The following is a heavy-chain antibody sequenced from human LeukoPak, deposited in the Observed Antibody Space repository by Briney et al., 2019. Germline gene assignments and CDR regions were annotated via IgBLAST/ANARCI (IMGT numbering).Heavy chain of an antibody. CDR1: GASISSTDYY. CDR3: ARQGVDIVVVEY. CDR2: MYYRGST. V-gene: IGHV4-39*01. J-gene: IGHJ4*02. D-gene: IGHD2-21*01. Sequence: SETLSLTCTVSGASISSTDYYWGWIRQPPGRGLEWIGSMYYRGSTYYNPSLKSRVTISVDTSENQLSLKLSSVTAADTAVYYCARQGVDIVVVEYWGQGTLLTVSS.